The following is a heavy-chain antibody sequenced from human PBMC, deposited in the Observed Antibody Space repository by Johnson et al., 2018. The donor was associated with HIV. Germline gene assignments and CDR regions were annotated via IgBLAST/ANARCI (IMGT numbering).Heavy chain of an antibody. CDR3: TTDTERGYSYTRWAFDI. D-gene: IGHD5-18*01. J-gene: IGHJ3*02. Sequence: QVQVLESGGGMVQPGGSLRLSCAASGLTFSGSGMHWVRQAPGKGLEWVAFTRYDGSNKHYVDSVKGRVTISRDNSKNTLYLQMNSLKTEDTAVYYCTTDTERGYSYTRWAFDIWGQGTMVTVSS. V-gene: IGHV3-30*02. CDR1: GLTFSGSG. CDR2: TRYDGSNK.